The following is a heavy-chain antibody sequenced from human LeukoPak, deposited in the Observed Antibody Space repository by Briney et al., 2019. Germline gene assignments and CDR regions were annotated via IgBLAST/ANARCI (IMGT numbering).Heavy chain of an antibody. Sequence: GGSLRLSCAASGFNFRSYWMSWVRQAPGRGLDWVANIKFDGSEEIYVDSVKGRFTISRDNAEKSLYLQMNSLRVEDTAVYYCVRVESYIDILTGRFDVYHFDYWGQGVLVTVSS. V-gene: IGHV3-7*04. J-gene: IGHJ4*02. CDR2: IKFDGSEE. CDR3: VRVESYIDILTGRFDVYHFDY. CDR1: GFNFRSYW. D-gene: IGHD3-9*01.